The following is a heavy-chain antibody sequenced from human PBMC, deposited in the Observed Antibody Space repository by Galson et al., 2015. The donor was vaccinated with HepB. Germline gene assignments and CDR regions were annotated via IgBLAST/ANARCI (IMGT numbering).Heavy chain of an antibody. V-gene: IGHV3-15*01. Sequence: SLRLSCAASGFTFSNAWMSWVRQAPGEGLEWVGRIKGKTDGETTDYVTPVKGRFTTSRDDSKSTMYLHMNNLRSEDTAVYYCTSEAPLSRGSWFAPWGQGTLVTVSS. J-gene: IGHJ5*02. CDR1: GFTFSNAW. D-gene: IGHD2-15*01. CDR2: IKGKTDGETT. CDR3: TSEAPLSRGSWFAP.